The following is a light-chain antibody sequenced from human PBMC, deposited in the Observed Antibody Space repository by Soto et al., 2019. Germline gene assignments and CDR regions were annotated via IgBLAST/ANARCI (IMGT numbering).Light chain of an antibody. CDR1: QGISSH. J-gene: IGKJ5*01. CDR3: QQVNSFPST. CDR2: AAS. Sequence: DIQMTQSPSPLSASVGDRVTITCPASQGISSHLAWYQQKPGKAPKLMIYAASTLQTGVPSRFSGGGSGTDFTLTLSSLQPEDVATYYCQQVNSFPSTFGQGTRLEIK. V-gene: IGKV1-9*01.